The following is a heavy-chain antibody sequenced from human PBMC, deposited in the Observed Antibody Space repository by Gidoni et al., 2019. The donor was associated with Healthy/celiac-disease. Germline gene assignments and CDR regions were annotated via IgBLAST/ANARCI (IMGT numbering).Heavy chain of an antibody. CDR3: AKVGLGYYYDSSGYLNYYYYGMDV. D-gene: IGHD3-22*01. J-gene: IGHJ6*02. CDR1: GFTFSSYA. V-gene: IGHV3-23*01. CDR2: ISGSGGST. Sequence: EVQLLESGGGLVQPGGSLRLSCAASGFTFSSYAMSWVRQAPGKGLEWVSAISGSGGSTYYADSVKGRFTISRDNSKNTLYLQMNSLRAEDTAVYYCAKVGLGYYYDSSGYLNYYYYGMDVWGQGTTVTVSS.